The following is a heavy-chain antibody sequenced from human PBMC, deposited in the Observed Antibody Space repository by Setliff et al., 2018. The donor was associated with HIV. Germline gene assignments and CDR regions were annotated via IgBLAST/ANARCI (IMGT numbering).Heavy chain of an antibody. D-gene: IGHD3-22*01. CDR2: LWFDGNYK. J-gene: IGHJ4*02. CDR3: SADTYDSWDFYNCDY. V-gene: IGHV3-33*03. Sequence: GGSLRLSCAASGLNFSTYDIHWVRQAPGKGLEWLAVLWFDGNYKKYAASVKGRFTISRDNPKNTVYLQMDALTEVDTAVYYCSADTYDSWDFYNCDYWGLGTLVTVSS. CDR1: GLNFSTYD.